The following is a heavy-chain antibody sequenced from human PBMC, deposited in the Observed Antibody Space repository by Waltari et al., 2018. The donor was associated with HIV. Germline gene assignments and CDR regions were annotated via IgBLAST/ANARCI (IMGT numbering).Heavy chain of an antibody. D-gene: IGHD6-13*01. CDR3: ARGPRVRLFRGLPFNYSALDV. CDR1: GGSLSGSF. Sequence: QVKLQQWGAGQVKPSETLSLTCLVSGGSLSGSFWAWIRQTPEKGLEWIGEVDQSGGANLNPAFKSRATMSLDTFRSHFALKLRSVTAADTVVYVCARGPRVRLFRGLPFNYSALDVWGQGNTVIVSS. V-gene: IGHV4-34*02. CDR2: VDQSGGA. J-gene: IGHJ6*02.